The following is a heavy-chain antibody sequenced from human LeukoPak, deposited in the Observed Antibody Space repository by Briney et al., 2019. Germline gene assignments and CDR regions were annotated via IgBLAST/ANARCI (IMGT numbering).Heavy chain of an antibody. Sequence: GGSLSLSCAASGFTFRSYSMHWVRQAPERGLVWVSSISSSSNIYYADSVKGRFTISRDNDKNSLYLQMNSLRAEDTAVYFWARVPAAIDYWGQGTLVTVSS. V-gene: IGHV3-21*01. CDR3: ARVPAAIDY. CDR1: GFTFRSYS. J-gene: IGHJ4*02. D-gene: IGHD2-2*01. CDR2: ISSSSNI.